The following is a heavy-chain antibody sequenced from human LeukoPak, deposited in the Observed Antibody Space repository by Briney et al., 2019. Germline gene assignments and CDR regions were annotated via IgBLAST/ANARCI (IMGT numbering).Heavy chain of an antibody. Sequence: GGSLRLSCAASGFTFSSYNMNWVRQAPGKGLEWVSSISSRSSYIYYADSVKGRFTISRDNAKNSLYLQMNSLRAEDTAVYYCARVLLVHDYYYGMDVWGQGTTVTVSS. V-gene: IGHV3-21*01. CDR3: ARVLLVHDYYYGMDV. D-gene: IGHD3-16*01. CDR1: GFTFSSYN. CDR2: ISSRSSYI. J-gene: IGHJ6*02.